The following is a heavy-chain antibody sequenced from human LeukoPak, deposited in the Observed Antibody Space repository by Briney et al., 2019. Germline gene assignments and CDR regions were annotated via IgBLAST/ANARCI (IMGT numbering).Heavy chain of an antibody. J-gene: IGHJ4*02. D-gene: IGHD3-10*01. CDR3: ARVDWFGANTSNFDY. V-gene: IGHV4-30-4*01. Sequence: SETLFLTCTVSGGSISSGDYYWSWIRQPPGKGLEWIGYIYYSGSTYYNPSLKSRVTISVDTSKNQFSLKLSSVTAADTAVYYCARVDWFGANTSNFDYWGQGTLVTVSS. CDR1: GGSISSGDYY. CDR2: IYYSGST.